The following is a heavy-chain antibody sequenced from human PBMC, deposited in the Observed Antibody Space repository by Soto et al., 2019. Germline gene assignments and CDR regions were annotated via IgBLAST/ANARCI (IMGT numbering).Heavy chain of an antibody. J-gene: IGHJ4*02. D-gene: IGHD1-1*01. V-gene: IGHV4-31*03. Sequence: PSETLSLTCTVSGGSISSGGYYWSWIRQHPGKGLEWIGYIYYSGSTYYNPSLKSRVTISVDTSKNQFSLKLSSVTAADTAVYYCARGPRGYNWNDGPDYWGQGTLVTVSS. CDR3: ARGPRGYNWNDGPDY. CDR1: GGSISSGGYY. CDR2: IYYSGST.